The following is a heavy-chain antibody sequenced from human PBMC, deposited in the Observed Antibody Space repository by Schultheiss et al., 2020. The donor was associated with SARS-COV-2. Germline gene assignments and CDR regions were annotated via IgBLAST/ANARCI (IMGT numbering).Heavy chain of an antibody. CDR1: GYTFTSYA. V-gene: IGHV1-2*02. CDR2: INPNSGGT. Sequence: ASVKVSCMASGYTFTSYAMNWVRQAPGQGLEWMGWINPNSGGTNYAQKFQGRVTMTRDTSISTAYMELSRLRSDDTAVYYCASWGVVVPAANDYWGQGTLVTVSS. D-gene: IGHD2-2*01. CDR3: ASWGVVVPAANDY. J-gene: IGHJ4*02.